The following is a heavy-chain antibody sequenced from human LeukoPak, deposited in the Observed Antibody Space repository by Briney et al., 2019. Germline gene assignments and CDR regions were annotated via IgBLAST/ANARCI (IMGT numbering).Heavy chain of an antibody. CDR1: GFTVSTNY. J-gene: IGHJ4*02. CDR3: AKTSDQLLYSKFDF. D-gene: IGHD2-15*01. V-gene: IGHV3-66*02. Sequence: PGGSLRLSCAASGFTVSTNYMSWVRQAPGKGLEWVSVIYSGGSTYYADSVKGRFSISRDNSKNTLFLQMNSLRADDTAVYYCAKTSDQLLYSKFDFWGQGTLVTVSS. CDR2: IYSGGST.